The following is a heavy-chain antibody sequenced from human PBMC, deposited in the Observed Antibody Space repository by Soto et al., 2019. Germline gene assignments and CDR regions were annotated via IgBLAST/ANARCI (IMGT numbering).Heavy chain of an antibody. J-gene: IGHJ4*02. Sequence: DVQLVESGGVVVQPGGSLRLSCAASGFTFDDYTMHWVRQAPGKGLEWVSLISWDGGSTYYADSVKGRFTISRDNSKNSLYLQMNSLRTEDTALYYCVANYYGSGSYYLHYWGQGTLVTVSS. CDR1: GFTFDDYT. CDR2: ISWDGGST. V-gene: IGHV3-43*01. D-gene: IGHD3-10*01. CDR3: VANYYGSGSYYLHY.